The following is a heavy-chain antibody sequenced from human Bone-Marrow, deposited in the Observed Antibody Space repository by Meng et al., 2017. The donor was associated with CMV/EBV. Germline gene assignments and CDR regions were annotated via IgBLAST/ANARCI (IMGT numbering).Heavy chain of an antibody. J-gene: IGHJ4*02. V-gene: IGHV1-2*02. CDR2: INPNSGGT. Sequence: QVQGVQSGGEVKEPGASGKVSCKASGYTFTGYYMHWVRQAPGQGLEWMGWINPNSGGTNYAQKFQGRVTMTRDTSISTAYMELSRLRSDDTAVYYCARDLGGYCSGGSCLWGQGTLVTVSS. CDR3: ARDLGGYCSGGSCL. D-gene: IGHD2-15*01. CDR1: GYTFTGYY.